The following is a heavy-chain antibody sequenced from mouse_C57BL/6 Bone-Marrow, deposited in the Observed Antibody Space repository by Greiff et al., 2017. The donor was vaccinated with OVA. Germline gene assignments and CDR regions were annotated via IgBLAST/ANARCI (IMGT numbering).Heavy chain of an antibody. CDR2: INPYNGGT. CDR1: GYTFTDYY. J-gene: IGHJ1*03. CDR3: AREGSYYYGSYWYFDV. Sequence: EVKLVESGPVLVKPGASVKMSCKASGYTFTDYYMNWVKQSHGKSLEWIGVINPYNGGTSYNQKFKGKATLTVDKSSSTAYMELNSLTSEDSAVYYCAREGSYYYGSYWYFDVWGTGTTVTVSS. V-gene: IGHV1-19*01. D-gene: IGHD2-2*01.